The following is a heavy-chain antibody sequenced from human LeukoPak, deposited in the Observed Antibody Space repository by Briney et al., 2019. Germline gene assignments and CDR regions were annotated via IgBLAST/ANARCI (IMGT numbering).Heavy chain of an antibody. V-gene: IGHV1-8*01. Sequence: GASVKVSCKASGYTFTSYDINWVRQAPGQGLEWMGWMNPNSGNTGYAQKFQGRVTMTRNTSISTAYMELSSLRSEDTAVYYCASAKGYYDFWSGRFGYYYYGMDVWGQGTTVTVSS. CDR2: MNPNSGNT. D-gene: IGHD3-3*01. CDR3: ASAKGYYDFWSGRFGYYYYGMDV. J-gene: IGHJ6*02. CDR1: GYTFTSYD.